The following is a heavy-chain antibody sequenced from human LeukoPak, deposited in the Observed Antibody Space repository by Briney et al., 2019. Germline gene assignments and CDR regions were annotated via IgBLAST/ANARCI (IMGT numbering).Heavy chain of an antibody. V-gene: IGHV3-74*01. CDR3: ARVGYYFGSGSLIQYYFDY. D-gene: IGHD3-10*01. Sequence: PGGSLRLSCAASRFTFSSYWMHWVRQAPGKGLVWVSHINSDASSTSYADSVKGRFTISRDNAKNTLYLQMNSLRAEDTAMYYCARVGYYFGSGSLIQYYFDYWGQGTLVTVSS. CDR2: INSDASST. CDR1: RFTFSSYW. J-gene: IGHJ4*02.